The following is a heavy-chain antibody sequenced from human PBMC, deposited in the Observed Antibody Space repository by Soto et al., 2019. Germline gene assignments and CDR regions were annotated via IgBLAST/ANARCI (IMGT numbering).Heavy chain of an antibody. J-gene: IGHJ4*02. V-gene: IGHV3-30-3*01. CDR3: ARDTRTYYDFWSGSTDY. Sequence: GGSLRLSCAASGFTFSSYAMHWVRQAPGKGLEWVAAISHDGSNKYYADSVKGRFTISRDNSKNTLYLQMNSLRAEDTAVYYCARDTRTYYDFWSGSTDYWGQGTLVTVSS. CDR2: ISHDGSNK. CDR1: GFTFSSYA. D-gene: IGHD3-3*01.